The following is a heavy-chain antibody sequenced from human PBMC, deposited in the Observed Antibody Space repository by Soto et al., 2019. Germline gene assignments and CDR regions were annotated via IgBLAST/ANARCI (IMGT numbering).Heavy chain of an antibody. V-gene: IGHV4-30-4*01. D-gene: IGHD4-17*01. J-gene: IGHJ4*02. CDR1: GGSISSGDYY. CDR3: ARGPDGDYGFDY. CDR2: IYYSGST. Sequence: QVQLQESGPGLVKPSQTLSLTCTVSGGSISSGDYYWRWIRQPPGKGLEGIGYIYYSGSTYYNPSLKSRVNISVDTSKRQFSLKLSSVTAADTAVYYCARGPDGDYGFDYWGQGTQVTVSS.